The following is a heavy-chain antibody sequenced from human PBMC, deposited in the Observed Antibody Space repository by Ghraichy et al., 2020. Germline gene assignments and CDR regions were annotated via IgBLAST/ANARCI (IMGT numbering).Heavy chain of an antibody. V-gene: IGHV4-34*01. D-gene: IGHD6-19*01. Sequence: SETLSLTCAVYGGSFSGYYWSWIRQPPGKGLEWIGEINHSGSTNYNPSLKSRVTISVDTSKNQFSLKLSSVTAADTAVYYCARGAWGWYSVNDYFDYWGQGTLVTVSS. CDR2: INHSGST. J-gene: IGHJ4*02. CDR3: ARGAWGWYSVNDYFDY. CDR1: GGSFSGYY.